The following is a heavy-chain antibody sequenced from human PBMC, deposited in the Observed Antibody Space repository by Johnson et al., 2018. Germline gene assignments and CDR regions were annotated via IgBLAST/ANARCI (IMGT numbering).Heavy chain of an antibody. CDR3: ANGHSPQIGSYFALGRDV. CDR1: GFTFSSYA. Sequence: VQLVQSGGGLVQPGGSLRLSCAASGFTFSSYAMNWVRQAPGKGLEWVSTISGSDDSTYYADFVKGRFAISRDNSKTTLYLQMKILRAQDTAVCYCANGHSPQIGSYFALGRDVWGQGTTVTVSS. J-gene: IGHJ6*02. D-gene: IGHD1-26*01. CDR2: ISGSDDST. V-gene: IGHV3-23*04.